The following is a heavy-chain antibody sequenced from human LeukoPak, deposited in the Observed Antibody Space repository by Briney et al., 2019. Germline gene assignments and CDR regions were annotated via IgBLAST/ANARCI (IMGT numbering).Heavy chain of an antibody. D-gene: IGHD2-2*02. J-gene: IGHJ6*02. V-gene: IGHV1-2*02. CDR3: ASHPYTGNYYYGMDV. Sequence: ASVKVSCKASGYTFTGYHMHWVRQAPGQGLEWMGWINPNSGGTNYAQKFQGRVTMTRDTSISTAYMELSRLRSDDTAVYYCASHPYTGNYYYGMDVWGQGTTVTVSS. CDR1: GYTFTGYH. CDR2: INPNSGGT.